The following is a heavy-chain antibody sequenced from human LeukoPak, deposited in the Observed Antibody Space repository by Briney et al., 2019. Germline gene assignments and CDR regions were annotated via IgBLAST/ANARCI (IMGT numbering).Heavy chain of an antibody. CDR3: ARDLSCSSTSCYGYYYYYYMDV. D-gene: IGHD2-2*01. V-gene: IGHV4-61*02. CDR2: IYTSGST. Sequence: SETLSLTCTVSGGSISSGSYYWSWIRQPGGKGLEWIGRIYTSGSTNYNPSLKSRVTISVDTSKNQFSLKLSSVTAADTAVYYCARDLSCSSTSCYGYYYYYYMDVWGKGTTVTVSS. CDR1: GGSISSGSYY. J-gene: IGHJ6*03.